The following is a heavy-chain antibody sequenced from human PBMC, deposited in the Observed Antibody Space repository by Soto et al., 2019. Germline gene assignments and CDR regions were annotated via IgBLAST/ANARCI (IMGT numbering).Heavy chain of an antibody. J-gene: IGHJ4*02. Sequence: LRLSCAASGFTFSNAWMSWVRQAPGKGLEWVGRIKSKTDGGTTDYAAPVKGRFTISRDDSKNTLYLQMNSLKTEDTAVYYCTRDDEYYDFWSGYYLNPPVALDYWGQGTLVT. V-gene: IGHV3-15*01. CDR3: TRDDEYYDFWSGYYLNPPVALDY. CDR1: GFTFSNAW. CDR2: IKSKTDGGTT. D-gene: IGHD3-3*01.